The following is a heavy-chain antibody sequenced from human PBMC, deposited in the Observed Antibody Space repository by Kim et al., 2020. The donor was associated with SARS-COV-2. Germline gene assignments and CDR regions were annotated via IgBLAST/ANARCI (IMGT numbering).Heavy chain of an antibody. CDR1: GFTFSSYA. CDR3: AKRRSTVTTAWADFDY. Sequence: GGSLRLSCAASGFTFSSYAMSWVRQAPGKGLEWVSAISGSGGSTYYADSVKGRLTISRDNSKNTLYLQMNSLGAEDTAVYYCAKRRSTVTTAWADFDYWGQGTLVTVSS. CDR2: ISGSGGST. V-gene: IGHV3-23*01. J-gene: IGHJ4*02. D-gene: IGHD4-17*01.